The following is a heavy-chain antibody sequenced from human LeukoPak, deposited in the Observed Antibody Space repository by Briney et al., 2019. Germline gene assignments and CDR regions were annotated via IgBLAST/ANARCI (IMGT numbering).Heavy chain of an antibody. CDR1: GFTFSSYS. Sequence: GGSLRLSCAASGFTFSSYSMNLVRQAPGKGLEWVSSISSSSSYIYYADSVKGRFTISRDNAKNSLYLQMNSLRAEDTAVYYCARVKQRSGYSFDYWGQGTLVTVSS. J-gene: IGHJ4*02. V-gene: IGHV3-21*01. D-gene: IGHD3-3*01. CDR2: ISSSSSYI. CDR3: ARVKQRSGYSFDY.